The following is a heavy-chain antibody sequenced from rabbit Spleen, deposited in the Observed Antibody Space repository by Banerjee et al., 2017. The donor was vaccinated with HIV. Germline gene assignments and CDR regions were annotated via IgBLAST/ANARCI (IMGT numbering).Heavy chain of an antibody. CDR1: GFSFSSGYY. D-gene: IGHD8-1*01. CDR3: ARDGAGGSYFAL. Sequence: QEQLVESGGGLVQPEGSLTLTCTASGFSFSSGYYMGWVRQAPGKGLEWIACIYTSSGSTWYASWVNGRFTISKTSSTTVTLQMTSLTAADTATYFCARDGAGGSYFALWGPGTLVTVS. J-gene: IGHJ4*01. V-gene: IGHV1S45*01. CDR2: IYTSSGST.